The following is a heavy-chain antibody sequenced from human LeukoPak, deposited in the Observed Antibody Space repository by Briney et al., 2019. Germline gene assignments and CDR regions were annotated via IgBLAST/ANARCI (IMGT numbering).Heavy chain of an antibody. CDR1: GGSISSGSYH. CDR3: SRDDGFGGWGIRDFDY. V-gene: IGHV4-39*07. J-gene: IGHJ4*02. CDR2: IHYSGST. Sequence: PSETLSLTCTVSGGSISSGSYHWGWIRQPPGKGLEWIASIHYSGSTYYNPSLKSRVTISVDTSKNQFSLKLSSVTAADTDVYFCSRDDGFGGWGIRDFDYWGQGTLVTVSS. D-gene: IGHD3-10*01.